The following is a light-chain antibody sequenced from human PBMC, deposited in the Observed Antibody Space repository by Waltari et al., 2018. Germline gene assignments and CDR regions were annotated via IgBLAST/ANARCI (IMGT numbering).Light chain of an antibody. Sequence: DIQLTQSPSFLSASVGDRVTITCRASQGIYSYLAWYQQKPGKAPNLLIYAASTLQTGVPSRFSGSGSVTEVTLTISSLQPEDFATYYCQQLYSYPFTFGPGTKVDIK. CDR2: AAS. CDR3: QQLYSYPFT. CDR1: QGIYSY. J-gene: IGKJ3*01. V-gene: IGKV1-9*01.